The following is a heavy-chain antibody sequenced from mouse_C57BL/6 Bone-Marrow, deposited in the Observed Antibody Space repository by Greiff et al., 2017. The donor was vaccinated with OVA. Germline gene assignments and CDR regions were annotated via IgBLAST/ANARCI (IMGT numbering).Heavy chain of an antibody. CDR1: GYTFTSYW. D-gene: IGHD2-4*01. CDR2: IDPSDSYT. V-gene: IGHV1-50*01. Sequence: QVQLQQSGAELVKPGASVKLSCKASGYTFTSYWMQWVKQRPGQGLEWIGEIDPSDSYTNYNQKFKGKATLTVDTSSNTAYMQLSSLTSEESAVYYCARYYDDYWGQGTTLTVSS. J-gene: IGHJ2*01. CDR3: ARYYDDY.